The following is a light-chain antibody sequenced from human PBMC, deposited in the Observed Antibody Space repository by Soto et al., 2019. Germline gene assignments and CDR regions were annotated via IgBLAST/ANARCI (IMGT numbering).Light chain of an antibody. Sequence: QSVLTQPASVSGTPGQSITISCTGSNSDVGIYDFVSWYQQHPGTAPKLIVSEVSHRPSGVSNRFSGSKSGTTASLTISGLQSEDEADYYCISYTSDDVRYVFGTGTKVTVL. CDR3: ISYTSDDVRYV. J-gene: IGLJ1*01. V-gene: IGLV2-14*01. CDR1: NSDVGIYDF. CDR2: EVS.